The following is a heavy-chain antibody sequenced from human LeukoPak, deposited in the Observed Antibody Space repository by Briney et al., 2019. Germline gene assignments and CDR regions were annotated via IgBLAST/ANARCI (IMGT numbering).Heavy chain of an antibody. CDR2: ISAYNGNT. J-gene: IGHJ4*02. D-gene: IGHD3-22*01. Sequence: GASVKVSCKASGYTFTCYGISWVRQAPGQGLEWMGWISAYNGNTNYAQKLQGRVTMTTDTSTSTAYMELRSLRSDDTAVYYCARSPYYDSSGYYYFDYWGQGTLVTVSS. CDR1: GYTFTCYG. V-gene: IGHV1-18*01. CDR3: ARSPYYDSSGYYYFDY.